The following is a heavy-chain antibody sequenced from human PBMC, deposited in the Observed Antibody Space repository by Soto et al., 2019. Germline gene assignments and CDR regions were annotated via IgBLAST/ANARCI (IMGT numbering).Heavy chain of an antibody. Sequence: PSETLSLTCTVSGGSISSGDYYWSWIRQPPGKGLEWIGYIYYSGSTYYNPSLKSRVTITRDTSATTAYMELSSLRSEDTAVYYCARDTLVAPLRNWFDPWGQGTLVTVSS. V-gene: IGHV4-30-4*02. CDR2: IYYSGST. J-gene: IGHJ5*02. D-gene: IGHD5-12*01. CDR3: ARDTLVAPLRNWFDP. CDR1: GGSISSGDYY.